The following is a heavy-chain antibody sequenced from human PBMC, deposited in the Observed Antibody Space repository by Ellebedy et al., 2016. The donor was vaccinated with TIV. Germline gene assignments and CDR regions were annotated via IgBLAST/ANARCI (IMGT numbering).Heavy chain of an antibody. CDR3: ARVVWQQPVSYAFDI. V-gene: IGHV4-59*01. J-gene: IGHJ3*02. Sequence: MPSETLSLTCTVSGGSISSYYWSWIWQPPGKGLEWIGYIQYSGSTNYNPSLKSRVTISLDTSKNQFSLKLRSVTAADTAVYYCARVVWQQPVSYAFDIWGQGTMVAVSS. D-gene: IGHD6-13*01. CDR2: IQYSGST. CDR1: GGSISSYY.